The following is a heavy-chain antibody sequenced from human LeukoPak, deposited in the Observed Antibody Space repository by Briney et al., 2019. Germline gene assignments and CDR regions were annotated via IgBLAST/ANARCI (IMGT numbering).Heavy chain of an antibody. CDR2: IWFDGNNK. J-gene: IGHJ6*02. D-gene: IGHD6-19*01. V-gene: IGHV3-33*01. CDR1: GFTFSNYG. Sequence: PGRSLRLSCAASGFTFSNYGMHWVRQAPGKGLEWVAVIWFDGNNKYYADSVKGRFTISRDNSKNTLYLQMNSLRAEDTAVYYCARDDSGVIAVAGTTSYYYYGMDVWGQGTTVTVSS. CDR3: ARDDSGVIAVAGTTSYYYYGMDV.